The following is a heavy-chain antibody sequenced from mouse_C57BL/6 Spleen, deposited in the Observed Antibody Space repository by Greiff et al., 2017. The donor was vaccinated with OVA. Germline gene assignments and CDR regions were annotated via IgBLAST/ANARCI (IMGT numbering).Heavy chain of an antibody. J-gene: IGHJ2*01. CDR3: ARGWLLGGYYFDY. V-gene: IGHV1-69*01. CDR2: IDPSDSYT. D-gene: IGHD2-3*01. CDR1: GYTFTSYW. Sequence: QVQLQQPGAELVMPGASVKLSCKASGYTFTSYWIHWVKQRPGQGLEWIGEIDPSDSYTNYNQKFKGKSTLTVDKSSSTAYMQLSSLTSEDSAVYYCARGWLLGGYYFDYWGQGTTLTVSS.